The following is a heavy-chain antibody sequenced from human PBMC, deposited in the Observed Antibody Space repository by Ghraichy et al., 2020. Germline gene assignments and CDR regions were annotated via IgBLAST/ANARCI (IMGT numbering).Heavy chain of an antibody. CDR1: GFSLSTSGVG. J-gene: IGHJ6*02. CDR2: IYWDDDK. D-gene: IGHD1-20*01. Sequence: TLSLTLTCTFSGFSLSTSGVGVGWIRQPPGKALEWLALIYWDDDKRYSPSLKSRLTITKDTSKNQVVLTMTNMDPVDTATYYCAHRNSDNWNDVRDYGMDVWGQGTTVTVSS. V-gene: IGHV2-5*02. CDR3: AHRNSDNWNDVRDYGMDV.